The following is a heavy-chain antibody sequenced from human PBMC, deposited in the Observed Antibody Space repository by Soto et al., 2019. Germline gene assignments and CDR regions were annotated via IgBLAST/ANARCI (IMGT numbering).Heavy chain of an antibody. J-gene: IGHJ5*02. V-gene: IGHV1-8*02. CDR2: MNPGSGKT. D-gene: IGHD6-13*01. Sequence: ASVKVSCKASGYTFINFDIIWVRQASGQGLEWLGWMNPGSGKTGYASKFQGRVAMTRDASTGTSHLELSSLTSDDTAVYYCARMASAGTLNWFDPWGQGTLVNSPQ. CDR3: ARMASAGTLNWFDP. CDR1: GYTFINFD.